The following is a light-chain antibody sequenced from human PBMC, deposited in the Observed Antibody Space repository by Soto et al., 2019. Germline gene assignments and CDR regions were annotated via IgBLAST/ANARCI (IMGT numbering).Light chain of an antibody. CDR2: GAS. CDR3: QQYGSSPSIT. CDR1: QSVSSN. J-gene: IGKJ5*01. Sequence: EIVMTQSPATLSVSPGERATLSCRASQSVSSNLAWYQQKPGQAPRLLIYGASNRATGIPDRFSGSGSGTDFTLTISRLEPEDFAVYYCQQYGSSPSITFGQGTRLEIK. V-gene: IGKV3-20*01.